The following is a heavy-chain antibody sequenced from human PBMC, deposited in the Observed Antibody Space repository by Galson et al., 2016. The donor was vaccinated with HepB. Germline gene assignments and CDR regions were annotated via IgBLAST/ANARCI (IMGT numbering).Heavy chain of an antibody. CDR1: GFTFSRYE. V-gene: IGHV3-48*03. Sequence: SLRLSCAASGFTFSRYEMNWVRQAPGKGLEWVSYISSSGTTIYYADSVKGRFTISRDNAKNSLYLQRNSLRAEDPAVYYCAREPVRLDDLLTGPPKNPDYWGQGTLVTVSS. D-gene: IGHD3-9*01. CDR2: ISSSGTTI. CDR3: AREPVRLDDLLTGPPKNPDY. J-gene: IGHJ4*02.